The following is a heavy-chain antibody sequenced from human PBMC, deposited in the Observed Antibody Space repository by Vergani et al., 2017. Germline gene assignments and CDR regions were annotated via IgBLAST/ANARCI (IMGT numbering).Heavy chain of an antibody. D-gene: IGHD3-10*01. J-gene: IGHJ3*02. CDR2: IYYSGST. V-gene: IGHV4-34*11. CDR1: GGSFSGHY. Sequence: QVQLQQWGAGLLKPSETLSLTCAVYGGSFSGHYWSWIRQPPGKGLEWIGYIYYSGSTNYNPSLKSRVTISVDTSKNQFSLKLSSVTAADTAVYYCARTYYYGSGSYYYAFDIWGQGTMVTVSS. CDR3: ARTYYYGSGSYYYAFDI.